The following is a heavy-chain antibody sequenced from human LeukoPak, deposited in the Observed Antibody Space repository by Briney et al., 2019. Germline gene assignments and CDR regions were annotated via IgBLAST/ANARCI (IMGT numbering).Heavy chain of an antibody. Sequence: SETLSLTCTVSGGSIGSSSYYWGWIRQPPGKGLEWIGTVYYSGITYYNPSLTSRVTISIDTSKNQFSLKLSSVTAADTAVYYCASLSGVSGAFDIWGQGTVVTVSS. J-gene: IGHJ3*02. CDR3: ASLSGVSGAFDI. V-gene: IGHV4-39*01. CDR1: GGSIGSSSYY. D-gene: IGHD6-19*01. CDR2: VYYSGIT.